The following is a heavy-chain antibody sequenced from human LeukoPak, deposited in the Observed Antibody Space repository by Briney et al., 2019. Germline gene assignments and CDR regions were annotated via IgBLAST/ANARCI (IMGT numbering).Heavy chain of an antibody. J-gene: IGHJ3*02. CDR2: INPNSGGT. CDR3: ARTKYYYDSSGYYYVDAFDI. Sequence: ASVKVSCKASGYTFTGYYMHWVRQAPGKGLEWMGWINPNSGGTNYAQKFQGRVIMTRDTSISTAYMELSRLRSDDTAVYYCARTKYYYDSSGYYYVDAFDIWGQGTMVTVSS. CDR1: GYTFTGYY. V-gene: IGHV1-2*02. D-gene: IGHD3-22*01.